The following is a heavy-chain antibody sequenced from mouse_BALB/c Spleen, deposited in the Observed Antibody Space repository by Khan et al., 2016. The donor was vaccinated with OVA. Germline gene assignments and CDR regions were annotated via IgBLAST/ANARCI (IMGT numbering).Heavy chain of an antibody. CDR2: ISTYYGDA. J-gene: IGHJ3*01. CDR3: ARGGKLAY. V-gene: IGHV1S137*01. CDR1: GYTFTDYA. Sequence: QVQLQQPGAELVRPGVSVKISCKGSGYTFTDYAMHWVKQSHAKSLEWIGVISTYYGDADYSQKFKDKATLTVARSSSTAYMELASLTVEDSAICCCARGGKLAYWGQGTLVAVSA. D-gene: IGHD1-1*02.